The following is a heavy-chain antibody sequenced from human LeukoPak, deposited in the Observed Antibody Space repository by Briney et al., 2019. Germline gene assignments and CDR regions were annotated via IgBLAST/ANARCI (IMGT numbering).Heavy chain of an antibody. V-gene: IGHV5-51*01. CDR1: GYSFSNYW. D-gene: IGHD5-24*01. CDR2: IYPGDSQT. CDR3: ARPATPATATWFDP. J-gene: IGHJ5*02. Sequence: GESLKISCKGSGYSFSNYWIGWVRQMPGKGLEWMGIIYPGDSQTRYSPSFQCQVTISADKSINTAYLQWSSLKTSDTAMYYCARPATPATATWFDPWGQGTLVTVSS.